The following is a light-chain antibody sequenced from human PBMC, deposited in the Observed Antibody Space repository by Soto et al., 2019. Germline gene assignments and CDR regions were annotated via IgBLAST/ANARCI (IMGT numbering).Light chain of an antibody. CDR2: KAS. CDR3: QQYHNYAYT. V-gene: IGKV1-5*03. J-gene: IGKJ1*01. Sequence: DIQMTQSPSSLSASVGDRVTITCQASQDISNYLNWYQQKPGKAPKLLIYKASNLEGGVPSRFSGSGSGTEFTLTISSLRPDDFATYYCQQYHNYAYTFGQGTKVEV. CDR1: QDISNY.